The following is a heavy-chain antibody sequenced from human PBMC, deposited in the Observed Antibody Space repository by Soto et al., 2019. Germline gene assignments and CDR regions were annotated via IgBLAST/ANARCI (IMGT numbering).Heavy chain of an antibody. D-gene: IGHD3-16*01. J-gene: IGHJ5*02. CDR2: ISTSGNT. Sequence: PSATLSVTGIFSGVSMRNSYWTWIRQSAGKGLEWIGRISTSGNTNYNPSLNSRLTMSVDTSKNQVSLKLTAVTAADTAVYYCARGGGVPALGDPWGQGTLVTVSS. CDR3: ARGGGVPALGDP. CDR1: GVSMRNSY. V-gene: IGHV4-4*07.